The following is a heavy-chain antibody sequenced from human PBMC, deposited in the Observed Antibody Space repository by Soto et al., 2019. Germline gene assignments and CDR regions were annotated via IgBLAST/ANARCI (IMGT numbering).Heavy chain of an antibody. CDR3: ATLPPRIEVTVLPIPT. CDR2: IYHTGTT. J-gene: IGHJ5*02. D-gene: IGHD2-2*02. Sequence: PSETLSLTCTVSGGSINSGDYSWTWIRQPPGKGLEWIGYIYHTGTTYYNMSLKSRVTISVDRSKNQFSLKLSSVTAADTAVYYCATLPPRIEVTVLPIPTWGQGTLVTVSS. V-gene: IGHV4-30-2*01. CDR1: GGSINSGDYS.